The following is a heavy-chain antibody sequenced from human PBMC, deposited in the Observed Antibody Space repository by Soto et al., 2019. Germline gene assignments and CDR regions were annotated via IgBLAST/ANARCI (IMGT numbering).Heavy chain of an antibody. CDR3: ARDLYRPVTPYFDY. D-gene: IGHD2-2*02. J-gene: IGHJ4*02. CDR2: IKQDGSEK. CDR1: GFTFSSYW. Sequence: PGGSLRLSCGASGFTFSSYWMSWVRQAPGKGLEWVANIKQDGSEKYYVDSVKGRFTISRDNAKNSLYLQMNSLRAEDTAVYYCARDLYRPVTPYFDYWGQGTLVTVSS. V-gene: IGHV3-7*01.